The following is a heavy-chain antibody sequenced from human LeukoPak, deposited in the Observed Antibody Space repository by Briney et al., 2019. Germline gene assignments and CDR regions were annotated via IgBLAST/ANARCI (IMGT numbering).Heavy chain of an antibody. CDR3: ARVNWNDVDYYYYGMDV. CDR2: IWYDGSSK. V-gene: IGHV3-33*01. J-gene: IGHJ6*02. CDR1: GFSFSAYG. Sequence: GGSLRLSCAASGFSFSAYGVHWVRQAPGKGLEWVAVIWYDGSSKDYADSVKGRFTISRDNAKNSLYLQMNSLRAEDTAVYYCARVNWNDVDYYYYGMDVWGQGTTVTVSS. D-gene: IGHD1-1*01.